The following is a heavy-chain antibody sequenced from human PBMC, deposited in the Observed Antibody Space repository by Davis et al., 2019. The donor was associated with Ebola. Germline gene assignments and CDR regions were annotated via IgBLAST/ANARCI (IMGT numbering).Heavy chain of an antibody. CDR1: GGSISSSSYH. D-gene: IGHD6-13*01. CDR2: MYYSGST. V-gene: IGHV4-39*07. CDR3: AREGAAADFDY. J-gene: IGHJ4*02. Sequence: MPSETLSLTCTVSGGSISSSSYHWGWIRQPPGKGLEWIGSMYYSGSTYYNPSLKSRVTISVDTSKNQFSLKLSSVTAADTAVYYCAREGAAADFDYWGQGTLVTVSS.